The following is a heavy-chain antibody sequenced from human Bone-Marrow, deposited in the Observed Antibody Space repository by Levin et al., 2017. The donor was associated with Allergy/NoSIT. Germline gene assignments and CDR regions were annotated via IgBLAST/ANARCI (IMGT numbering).Heavy chain of an antibody. Sequence: SETLSLTCAVYGGSFSGYYWSWIRQPPGKGLEWIGEINHSGSTNYNPSLKSRVTISVDTSKNQFSLKLSSVTAADTAVYYCARGSTGGWLRLRGPVFDYWGQGTLVTVSS. V-gene: IGHV4-34*01. CDR1: GGSFSGYY. J-gene: IGHJ4*02. D-gene: IGHD5-12*01. CDR2: INHSGST. CDR3: ARGSTGGWLRLRGPVFDY.